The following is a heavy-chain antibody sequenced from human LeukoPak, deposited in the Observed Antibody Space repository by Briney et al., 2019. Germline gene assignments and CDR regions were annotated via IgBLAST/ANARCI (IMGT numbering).Heavy chain of an antibody. D-gene: IGHD3-22*01. V-gene: IGHV3-21*01. J-gene: IGHJ4*02. CDR2: ISSSSSYI. CDR3: ARDRGMIVVAYYFDY. Sequence: GGSLRLSCAASGFTFSSYSMNWVRQAPGKGLEWVTSISSSSSYIYYADSVKGRFTISRDNAKNSLYLQMNSLRAEDTAVYYCARDRGMIVVAYYFDYWGQGTLVTVSS. CDR1: GFTFSSYS.